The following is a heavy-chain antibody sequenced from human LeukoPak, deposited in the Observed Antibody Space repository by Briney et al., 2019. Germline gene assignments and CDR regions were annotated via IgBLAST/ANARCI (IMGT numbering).Heavy chain of an antibody. D-gene: IGHD5-18*01. V-gene: IGHV3-30*02. CDR1: GFTFSSYG. Sequence: GGSLRLSCAASGFTFSSYGMHWVRQAPGKGLEWVAFIRYDGSNKYYADSVKGRFTISRDNSKNTLYLQMNSLRAEDTAVYYCAGDRQLWTPPAYWGQGTLVTVSS. J-gene: IGHJ4*02. CDR3: AGDRQLWTPPAY. CDR2: IRYDGSNK.